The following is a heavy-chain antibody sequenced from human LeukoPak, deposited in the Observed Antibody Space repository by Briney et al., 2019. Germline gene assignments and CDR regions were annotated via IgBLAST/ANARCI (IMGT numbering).Heavy chain of an antibody. J-gene: IGHJ4*02. CDR2: IYYSGST. CDR1: GGAVSSAPCY. V-gene: IGHV4-31*03. D-gene: IGHD3-3*02. Sequence: PSETLSLTCSVSGGAVSSAPCYWGWIRQHPGKGLEWIGYIYYSGSTYYNPSLKTRLTISLDTSKNQFSLRLSSVTAADTALYYCARFGRIYGTTWYFWYCWGQGTLVTVSS. CDR3: ARFGRIYGTTWYFWYC.